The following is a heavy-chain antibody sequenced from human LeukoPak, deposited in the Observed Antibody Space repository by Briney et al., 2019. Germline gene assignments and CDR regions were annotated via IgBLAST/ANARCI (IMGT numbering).Heavy chain of an antibody. CDR1: GGSISTYY. CDR3: ARGNLGFGSGSYYWFDP. D-gene: IGHD3-10*01. J-gene: IGHJ5*02. V-gene: IGHV4-59*08. Sequence: PSETLSLTCTVSGGSISTYYWSWIRQPPGNGLGWIGYVYYSGSTNYNPSLKSRVTISLDTSKNHFSLKLRSVTAADTALYCCARGNLGFGSGSYYWFDPWGQGTLVTVSS. CDR2: VYYSGST.